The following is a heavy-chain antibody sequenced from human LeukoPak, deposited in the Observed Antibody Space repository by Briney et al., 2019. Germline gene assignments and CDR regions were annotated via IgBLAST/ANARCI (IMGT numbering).Heavy chain of an antibody. CDR2: IYYSGST. CDR3: AGYYYDSSGYYLFDY. CDR1: GGSFSGYY. V-gene: IGHV4-59*01. J-gene: IGHJ4*02. Sequence: SETLSLTCAVYGGSFSGYYWSWIRQPAVKGLEWIGYIYYSGSTNYNPSLKSRVTISVDTSKNQFSLKLSSVTAADAAVYYCAGYYYDSSGYYLFDYWGQGTLVTVSS. D-gene: IGHD3-22*01.